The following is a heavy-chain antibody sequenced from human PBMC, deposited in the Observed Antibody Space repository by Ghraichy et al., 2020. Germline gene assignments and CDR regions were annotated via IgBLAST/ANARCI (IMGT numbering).Heavy chain of an antibody. V-gene: IGHV3-23*01. CDR2: ITDSGYNT. CDR1: GFTFRDYV. CDR3: AKDMMVLRTLEWLLFFDS. Sequence: GGSLRLSCAASGFTFRDYVMTWVRQAPGKGLEWVSSITDSGYNTYYADSVKGRFTISRDNSRNTLSLQMNSLRDEDTAIYYCAKDMMVLRTLEWLLFFDSWGQGARVTVAS. J-gene: IGHJ5*01. D-gene: IGHD3-3*01.